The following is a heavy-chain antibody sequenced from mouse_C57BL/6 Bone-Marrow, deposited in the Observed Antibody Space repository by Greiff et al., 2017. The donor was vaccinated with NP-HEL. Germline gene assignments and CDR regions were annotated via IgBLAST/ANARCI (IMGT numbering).Heavy chain of an antibody. D-gene: IGHD3-3*01. Sequence: VQLQQPGAELVRPGASVKLSCKASGYTFTSYWMHWVKQRPGQGLEWIGMIHPTSGSTNYNEKFKSKATLTVDKSSSTAYMHLSSLTSEDSAVYYGAREEGCLVRYPAWFAYWGQGTLVTVSA. CDR2: IHPTSGST. CDR3: AREEGCLVRYPAWFAY. V-gene: IGHV1-64*01. J-gene: IGHJ3*01. CDR1: GYTFTSYW.